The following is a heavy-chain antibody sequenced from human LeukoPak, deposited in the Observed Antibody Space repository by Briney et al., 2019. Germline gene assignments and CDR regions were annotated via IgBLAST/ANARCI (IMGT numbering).Heavy chain of an antibody. CDR2: IVVGSGNT. D-gene: IGHD6-19*01. J-gene: IGHJ3*02. Sequence: SVKVSCKTSGYTFTSSAMQWVRQARGQRLEWIGWIVVGSGNTNYAQKFQERVTITRDMSTSTAYMELSSLRSEDTAVYYCAADPLYSSGWNAFDIWGQGTMVTVSS. CDR1: GYTFTSSA. V-gene: IGHV1-58*02. CDR3: AADPLYSSGWNAFDI.